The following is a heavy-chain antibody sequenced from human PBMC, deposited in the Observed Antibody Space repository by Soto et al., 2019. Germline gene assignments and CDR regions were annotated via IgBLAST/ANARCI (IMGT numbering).Heavy chain of an antibody. CDR3: ARVRYSSSWYSNWFDP. CDR1: GGSTSSYY. Sequence: SETLSLTCTVSGGSTSSYYWSWIRQPPGKGLEWIGYIYYSGSTNYNPSLKSRVTISVDTSKNQFSLKLSSVTAADTAVYYCARVRYSSSWYSNWFDPWGQGTLVTVS. J-gene: IGHJ5*02. V-gene: IGHV4-59*01. CDR2: IYYSGST. D-gene: IGHD6-13*01.